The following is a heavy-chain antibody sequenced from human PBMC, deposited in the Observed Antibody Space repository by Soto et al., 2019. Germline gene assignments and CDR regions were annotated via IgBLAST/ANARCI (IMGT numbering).Heavy chain of an antibody. CDR1: GGSINSFY. D-gene: IGHD2-2*03. V-gene: IGHV4-59*12. Sequence: SETLSLTCTVSGGSINSFYWSWIRQPPGKGLEWIGYITYSGNTTYNPSLKSRVTLSVDTSKNQFSLNLNSVTAADTAVYYCSRVDSNTPTYWGQGTLVTVSS. CDR3: SRVDSNTPTY. J-gene: IGHJ4*02. CDR2: ITYSGNT.